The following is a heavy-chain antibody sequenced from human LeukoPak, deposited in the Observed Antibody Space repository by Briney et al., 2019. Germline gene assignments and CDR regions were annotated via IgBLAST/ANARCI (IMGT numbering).Heavy chain of an antibody. D-gene: IGHD6-13*01. CDR2: IKQDGSET. CDR1: GFTFSNYW. V-gene: IGHV3-7*01. Sequence: GGSLRLSCEGSGFTFSNYWMTWVRQAPGKGLEWVANIKQDGSETNYVSSVKGRFTISRDNAKNSLYLQMNSLRAEDTALYFCARDAGTSWFYFDSWGQGTLVTVSS. CDR3: ARDAGTSWFYFDS. J-gene: IGHJ4*02.